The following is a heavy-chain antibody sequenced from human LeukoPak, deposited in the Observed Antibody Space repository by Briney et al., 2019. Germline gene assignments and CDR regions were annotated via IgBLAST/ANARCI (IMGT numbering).Heavy chain of an antibody. CDR3: ARGRITIFGVVPSNWFDP. J-gene: IGHJ5*02. D-gene: IGHD3-3*01. Sequence: PSETLSLTCTVSGGSISSYYWSWIRQPPGKGLEWIGYIYYSGSTNYNPSLKSRVTISVDTSKNQFSLKLSSVTAADTAVYYCARGRITIFGVVPSNWFDPWGQGTLVTVSS. CDR1: GGSISSYY. V-gene: IGHV4-59*01. CDR2: IYYSGST.